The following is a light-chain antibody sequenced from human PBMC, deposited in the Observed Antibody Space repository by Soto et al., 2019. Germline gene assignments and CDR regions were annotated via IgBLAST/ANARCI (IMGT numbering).Light chain of an antibody. J-gene: IGKJ5*01. CDR2: DAS. V-gene: IGKV3-11*01. Sequence: EIVLTQSPATLSLSPGERATLSCRASQTVSSYLAWYQQKPGQAPRLLIYDASNRATGIPARFSGSGSGTDFTLSISSLEPEDFVVYYCQQRSNWPPTFGQGTRQEI. CDR1: QTVSSY. CDR3: QQRSNWPPT.